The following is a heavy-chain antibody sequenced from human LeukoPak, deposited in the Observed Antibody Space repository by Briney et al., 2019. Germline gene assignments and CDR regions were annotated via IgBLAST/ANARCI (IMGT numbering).Heavy chain of an antibody. CDR2: IYYSGST. J-gene: IGHJ4*02. CDR3: ASLEVGATAD. Sequence: SETLSLTCTVSGGSISTSSHYWGWIRQPPGKGLEWIGSIYYSGSTYYNPSLKSRVTISVDTSKNQFSLKLSSVTAADTAVYYCASLEVGATADWGQGTLVTVSS. D-gene: IGHD1-26*01. CDR1: GGSISTSSHY. V-gene: IGHV4-39*01.